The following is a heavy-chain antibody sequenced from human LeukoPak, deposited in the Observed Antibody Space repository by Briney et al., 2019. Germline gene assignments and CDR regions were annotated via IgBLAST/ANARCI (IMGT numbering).Heavy chain of an antibody. Sequence: SETLSLTCAVYGGSFRGYYWSWIRQPPGKGLEWIGEINHSGSTNYNPSLKSRVTISVDTSKNQFSLKLSSVTAADTAVYYCARGGPYYDFWSGYPVDYWGQGTLVTVSS. D-gene: IGHD3-3*01. CDR3: ARGGPYYDFWSGYPVDY. CDR2: INHSGST. CDR1: GGSFRGYY. V-gene: IGHV4-34*01. J-gene: IGHJ4*02.